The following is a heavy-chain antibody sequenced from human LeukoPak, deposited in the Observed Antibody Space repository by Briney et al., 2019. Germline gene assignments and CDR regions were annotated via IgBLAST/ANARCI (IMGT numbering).Heavy chain of an antibody. CDR3: AKGRSGIDSAFDY. CDR1: GFTLSTDA. D-gene: IGHD3-3*01. J-gene: IGHJ4*02. CDR2: ISSSGVST. Sequence: GGSLRLSCAASGFTLSTDAMTWVRQAPGKGPEWVSTISSSGVSTYYADSVKGRFTISRDDSKSTLYLQMNSLRAEDTALYYCAKGRSGIDSAFDYWGQGTLVTVSS. V-gene: IGHV3-23*01.